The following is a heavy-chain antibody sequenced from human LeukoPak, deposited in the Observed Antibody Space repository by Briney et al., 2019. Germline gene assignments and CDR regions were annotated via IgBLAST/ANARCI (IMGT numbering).Heavy chain of an antibody. V-gene: IGHV4-34*01. D-gene: IGHD3-22*01. CDR2: INHSGST. CDR3: ARAPQHYDSSGLGTY. CDR1: GGSFSGYY. J-gene: IGHJ4*02. Sequence: PSETLSLTCAVYGGSFSGYYWSWIRQPPGKGLEWIGEINHSGSTNYNPSLKSRGTISVDTSKNQFSLKLSSVTAADTAVYYCARAPQHYDSSGLGTYWGQGTLVTVSS.